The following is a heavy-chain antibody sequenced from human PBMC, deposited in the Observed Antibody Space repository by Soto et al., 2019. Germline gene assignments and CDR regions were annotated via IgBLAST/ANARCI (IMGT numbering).Heavy chain of an antibody. Sequence: QVQLQESGPGLVKPSQTLSLTCTVSGGSISSGDYYWSWIRQPPGKGLEWIGYIYYSGSTYYNQSLKSRVTITVDTSKNQLSLKLSAVTAADTDVYYCARIPTVQQRVLLDYYYGMDVWGQGTTVTVSS. CDR3: ARIPTVQQRVLLDYYYGMDV. J-gene: IGHJ6*02. CDR2: IYYSGST. CDR1: GGSISSGDYY. V-gene: IGHV4-30-4*01. D-gene: IGHD6-13*01.